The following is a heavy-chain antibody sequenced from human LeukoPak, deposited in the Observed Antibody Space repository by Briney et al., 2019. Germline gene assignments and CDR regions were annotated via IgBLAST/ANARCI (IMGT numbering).Heavy chain of an antibody. CDR2: ISSSGNTI. CDR3: ARDHFANSDYSPLDY. V-gene: IGHV3-11*01. Sequence: GGSLRLSCAASGFIFRDYYMSWIRQAPGKGLEWVSYISSSGNTIYYADSVKGRFTISRDNANNSLYLQMNSLRADDTAVYYCARDHFANSDYSPLDYWGQGTLVTVSS. J-gene: IGHJ4*02. CDR1: GFIFRDYY. D-gene: IGHD5-12*01.